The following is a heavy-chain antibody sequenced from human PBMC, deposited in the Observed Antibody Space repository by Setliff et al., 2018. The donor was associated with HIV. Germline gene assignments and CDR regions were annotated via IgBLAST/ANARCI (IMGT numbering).Heavy chain of an antibody. CDR2: IYYSGTT. D-gene: IGHD3-22*01. CDR1: GGSISSSSYY. V-gene: IGHV4-39*07. Sequence: SETLSLTCTVSGGSISSSSYYWGWIRQPPGKGLEWIGSIYYSGTTYYNPSVASRITISGDTSKNQFSLKLTSVTAADTAIYYCARENGWLFGWFDPWGQG. J-gene: IGHJ5*02. CDR3: ARENGWLFGWFDP.